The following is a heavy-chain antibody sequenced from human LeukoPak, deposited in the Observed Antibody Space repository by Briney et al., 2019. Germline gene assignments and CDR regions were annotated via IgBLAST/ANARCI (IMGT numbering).Heavy chain of an antibody. CDR1: GFTFSRYT. Sequence: PGESLRLSCAASGFTFSRYTMIWVRQAPGKGLEWVSGINWNGGSTGYADSVKGRFTISRDNAKNSLYLQMNSLRAEDTALYYCARMTSGYYYYYYMDVWGKGTTVTVSS. CDR3: ARMTSGYYYYYYMDV. J-gene: IGHJ6*03. D-gene: IGHD4-11*01. V-gene: IGHV3-20*04. CDR2: INWNGGST.